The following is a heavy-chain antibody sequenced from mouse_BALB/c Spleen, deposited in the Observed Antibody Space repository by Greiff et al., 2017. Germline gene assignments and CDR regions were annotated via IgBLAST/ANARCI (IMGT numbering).Heavy chain of an antibody. CDR1: GYTFTSYW. V-gene: IGHV1S132*01. Sequence: VQLQQSGAELVKPGASVKLSCKTSGYTFTSYWIQWVKQRPGQGLGWIGEIFPGTGTTYYNEKFKGKATLTIDTSSSTAYMQLSSLTSEDSAGYFCARGGNLYAMDYWGQGTSVTVSS. J-gene: IGHJ4*01. D-gene: IGHD1-1*02. CDR2: IFPGTGTT. CDR3: ARGGNLYAMDY.